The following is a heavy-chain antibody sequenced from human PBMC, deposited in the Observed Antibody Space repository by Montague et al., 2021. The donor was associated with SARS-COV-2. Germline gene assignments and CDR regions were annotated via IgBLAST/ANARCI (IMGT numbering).Heavy chain of an antibody. J-gene: IGHJ4*02. CDR3: ARWDPQTLTLIGLRGKSASDY. Sequence: SETLSLTCAVYGGSFSGYNWTWIRQSPGKGLEWIAEINHSGTTNYNFNPSLRSRVTISVDTSKSQFSLKLSSVTAADTGVYYCARWDPQTLTLIGLRGKSASDYWGQGTLVTVSS. CDR2: INHSGTT. D-gene: IGHD4-23*01. V-gene: IGHV4-34*01. CDR1: GGSFSGYN.